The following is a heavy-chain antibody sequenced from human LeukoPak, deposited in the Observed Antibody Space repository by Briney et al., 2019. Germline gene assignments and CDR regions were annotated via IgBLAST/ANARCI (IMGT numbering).Heavy chain of an antibody. J-gene: IGHJ3*02. V-gene: IGHV5-51*06. CDR3: ATAFQDSSGYPENDAFDI. CDR2: IYPTDSDT. D-gene: IGHD3-22*01. Sequence: GASLKISCKGSGYTFSNYWIGWVRQMPGKGLEWMAIIYPTDSDTRYSPSFQGQVTLSPDKSISTAYLQWSSLRASNTAMYYCATAFQDSSGYPENDAFDIWGQGTMVTVSS. CDR1: GYTFSNYW.